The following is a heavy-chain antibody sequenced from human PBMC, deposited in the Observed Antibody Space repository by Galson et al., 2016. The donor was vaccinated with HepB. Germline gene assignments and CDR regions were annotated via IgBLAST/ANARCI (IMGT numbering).Heavy chain of an antibody. Sequence: QSGAEVKKPGESLKISCKGSGYSFTNYWIGWVRQMPGKGLEWMGILYPGDSNTRYSPSFQGQVTISADKSISPTYLQWSSLKASDTAMYYCARRTTIFAMSITKGGLDYWGQGTLVTVSS. J-gene: IGHJ4*02. CDR3: ARRTTIFAMSITKGGLDY. CDR2: LYPGDSNT. V-gene: IGHV5-51*01. CDR1: GYSFTNYW. D-gene: IGHD3-3*01.